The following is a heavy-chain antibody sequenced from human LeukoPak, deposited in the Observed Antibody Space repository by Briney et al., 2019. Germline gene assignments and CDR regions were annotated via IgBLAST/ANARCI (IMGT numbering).Heavy chain of an antibody. J-gene: IGHJ5*02. D-gene: IGHD1-1*01. CDR3: AKDRTGTTGADWFDP. Sequence: GGSLRLSCAASGFTFSSYNMNWVRQAPGKGLEWVSSISASGGKTYYVDSLRGRFAISRDNSKNTLYLQMNSLRVEDTAIYYCAKDRTGTTGADWFDPWGQGTLVTVSS. CDR2: ISASGGKT. V-gene: IGHV3-23*01. CDR1: GFTFSSYN.